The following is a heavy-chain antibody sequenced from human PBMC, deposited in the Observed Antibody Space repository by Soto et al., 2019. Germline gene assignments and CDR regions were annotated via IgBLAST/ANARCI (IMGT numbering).Heavy chain of an antibody. D-gene: IGHD6-13*01. Sequence: PGGSLRLSCAASGFTFDDYGMSWVRQAPGKGLEWVSGINWNGGSTGYADSVKGRFTISRDNANNSLYLQMNILRAEDTALYYCARAQRPYSRSWYHVLADAFDIWGHGTMVTVSS. V-gene: IGHV3-20*04. CDR3: ARAQRPYSRSWYHVLADAFDI. CDR1: GFTFDDYG. J-gene: IGHJ3*02. CDR2: INWNGGST.